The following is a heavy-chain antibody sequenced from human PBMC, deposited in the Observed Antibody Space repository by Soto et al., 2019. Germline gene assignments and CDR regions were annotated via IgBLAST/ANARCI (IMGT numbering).Heavy chain of an antibody. CDR1: GGTFSSYA. CDR3: GRRVPAAGYYYGMDV. V-gene: IGHV1-69*14. D-gene: IGHD2-2*01. J-gene: IGHJ6*02. Sequence: QVQLVQSGAEVKKPGSSVKVSCKASGGTFSSYAISWVRQAPGQGLEWMGGIIPIFGTANYAQKFQGRVTITADKSTSTAYMALSSLRSEDAAVYYCGRRVPAAGYYYGMDVWGQGTTVTVSS. CDR2: IIPIFGTA.